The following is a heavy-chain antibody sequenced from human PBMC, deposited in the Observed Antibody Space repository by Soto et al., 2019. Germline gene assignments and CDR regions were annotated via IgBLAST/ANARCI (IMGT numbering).Heavy chain of an antibody. D-gene: IGHD1-26*01. J-gene: IGHJ4*02. Sequence: SETLSLTCAVYGGSFSGYYWSWIRQPPGKGLEWIGYIYYSGSTNYNPSLKSRVTISVDTSKNQFSLKLSSVTAADTAVYYCERHLTGKVTSALFDYWGQGTLVTVSS. CDR3: ERHLTGKVTSALFDY. CDR1: GGSFSGYY. CDR2: IYYSGST. V-gene: IGHV4-59*08.